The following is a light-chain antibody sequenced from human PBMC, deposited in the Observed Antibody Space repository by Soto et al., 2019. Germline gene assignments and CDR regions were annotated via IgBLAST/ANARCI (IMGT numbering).Light chain of an antibody. CDR1: QTISNY. Sequence: DIPLTQTPSSMCASVGDRVTITCRASQTISNYLNWDQMKPGKAPKLLIYGASSLQNGVPPRYSGSGSGTDFALTSRNLEPEEFAYYFCHQSYTSPPFGTGNKVD. CDR3: HQSYTSPP. CDR2: GAS. V-gene: IGKV1-39*01. J-gene: IGKJ3*01.